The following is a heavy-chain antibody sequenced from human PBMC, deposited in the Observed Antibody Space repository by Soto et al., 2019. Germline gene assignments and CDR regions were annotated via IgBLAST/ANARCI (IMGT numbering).Heavy chain of an antibody. D-gene: IGHD1-1*01. CDR3: ASPRLSSDGTTPIDY. V-gene: IGHV3-74*01. CDR1: GFTFSNYW. Sequence: AGGSLRLSCAASGFTFSNYWMHWARQAPGKGLVWISRINDQGGSPTYADSVKGRFTISRDNSKNTLYLQMNSLRAEDTAVYYCASPRLSSDGTTPIDYWGQGTLVTVSS. CDR2: INDQGGSP. J-gene: IGHJ4*02.